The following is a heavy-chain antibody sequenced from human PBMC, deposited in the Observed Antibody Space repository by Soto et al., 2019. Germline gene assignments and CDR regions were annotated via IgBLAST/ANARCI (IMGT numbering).Heavy chain of an antibody. CDR1: GGTFSSYA. J-gene: IGHJ6*02. Sequence: QVQLVQSGAEVKKPGSSVKVSCKASGGTFSSYAISWVRQAPGQGLEWMGGIIPIFGTANYAQKFQGRVTITADESPSTAYMELSSLRSEDAAVYYCARDGDTAMVTLYYYGMDVWGQGTTVTVSS. V-gene: IGHV1-69*12. D-gene: IGHD5-18*01. CDR3: ARDGDTAMVTLYYYGMDV. CDR2: IIPIFGTA.